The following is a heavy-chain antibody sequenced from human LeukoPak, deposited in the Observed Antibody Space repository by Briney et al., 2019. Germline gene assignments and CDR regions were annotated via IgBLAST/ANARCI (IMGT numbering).Heavy chain of an antibody. J-gene: IGHJ4*02. Sequence: PSGTLSLTCTVSGGSISSYYCSWIRQPPGKGLEWIGYIYYSRSTNYNPSLKSRVIISVDTSKNQFSLKLSSVTAADTAVYYCAGARNGRGVDYWGQGTLVTVSS. V-gene: IGHV4-59*08. D-gene: IGHD3-10*01. CDR2: IYYSRST. CDR1: GGSISSYY. CDR3: AGARNGRGVDY.